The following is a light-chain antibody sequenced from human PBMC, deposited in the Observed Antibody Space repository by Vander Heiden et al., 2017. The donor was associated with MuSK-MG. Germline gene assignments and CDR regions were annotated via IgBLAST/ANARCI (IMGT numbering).Light chain of an antibody. J-gene: IGLJ1*01. CDR3: QAWDSSNGV. CDR1: KLGDKT. CDR2: HDN. Sequence: SYALPQPPSVSVSPGQPASHPCSGDKLGDKTAYGYQLTPGQSPVLVVYHDNKRTAGISESFSGSESANTATLTIGGTQAMDEADYYCQAWDSSNGVFGNGTKFTVL. V-gene: IGLV3-1*01.